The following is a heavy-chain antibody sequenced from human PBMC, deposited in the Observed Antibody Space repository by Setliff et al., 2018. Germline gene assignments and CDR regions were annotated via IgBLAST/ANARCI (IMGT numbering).Heavy chain of an antibody. J-gene: IGHJ6*02. V-gene: IGHV3-30-3*01. CDR2: ISYDGSNK. CDR1: GFTFSSYA. Sequence: GGSLRLSCAASGFTFSSYAMHWVRQAPGKGLEWVAVISYDGSNKYYADSVKGRFTISRDNSKNTLYLQMNSLRAEDTAVYYCARELTGEVDYYYYGMDVWGQGTTVTVSS. D-gene: IGHD1-26*01. CDR3: ARELTGEVDYYYYGMDV.